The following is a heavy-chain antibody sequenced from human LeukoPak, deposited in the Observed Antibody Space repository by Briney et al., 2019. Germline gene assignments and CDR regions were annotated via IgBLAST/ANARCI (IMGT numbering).Heavy chain of an antibody. J-gene: IGHJ4*02. CDR3: ANRRGSYGDFDY. V-gene: IGHV3-23*01. D-gene: IGHD1-26*01. CDR1: GFTFSSYA. Sequence: PGWSLRLSCATSGFTFSSYAMSWVRQAPGKGLEWVSAISGSGGSTYYADSVKGRFTISRDNSKNTLYLQMNSLRAGDTAVYYCANRRGSYGDFDYWGQGTLVTVSS. CDR2: ISGSGGST.